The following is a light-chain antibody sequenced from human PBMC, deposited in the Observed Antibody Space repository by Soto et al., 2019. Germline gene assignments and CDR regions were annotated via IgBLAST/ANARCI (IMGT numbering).Light chain of an antibody. CDR2: SAS. Sequence: DIQLTQSPSFLSASVGDRVTITCRATQDISNYLAWYQQKPGKAPNLLIHSASTLRGGVSSRFGGSGSGTELTLTISSLQPEDLATYYCQQGNSYPLTFGGGTKVEIK. CDR1: QDISNY. CDR3: QQGNSYPLT. V-gene: IGKV1-9*01. J-gene: IGKJ4*01.